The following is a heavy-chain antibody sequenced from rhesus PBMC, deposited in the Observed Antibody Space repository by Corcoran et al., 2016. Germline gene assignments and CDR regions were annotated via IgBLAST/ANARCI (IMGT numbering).Heavy chain of an antibody. J-gene: IGHJ4*01. D-gene: IGHD4-29*01. CDR1: GSSISSYW. CDR3: ARGGGSSYAPFDY. CDR2: INGNSGST. Sequence: QVQLQESGPGLVKPSETLSLTCAVSGSSISSYWWCWIRQPPGQGLEWIGEINGNSGSTYYNPSLKSRVTISKDASKNQFSLKLSSVTAADTAVYYCARGGGSSYAPFDYWGQGVLVTVSS. V-gene: IGHV4-80*01.